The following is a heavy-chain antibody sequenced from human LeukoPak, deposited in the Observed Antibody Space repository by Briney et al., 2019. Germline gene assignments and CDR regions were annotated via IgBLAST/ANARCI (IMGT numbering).Heavy chain of an antibody. CDR1: GGSISSSRYD. V-gene: IGHV4-39*07. J-gene: IGHJ4*02. Sequence: PSETLSLTCTVAGGSISSSRYDWGWLRQPPGKGLEWIVNIDYSRTTNYSPALKSRVTISVDTSKSQFSLKLSSVTAADTAVYYCARGNPSSSSGYDWGQRTLVTVSS. CDR2: IDYSRTT. D-gene: IGHD6-6*01. CDR3: ARGNPSSSSGYD.